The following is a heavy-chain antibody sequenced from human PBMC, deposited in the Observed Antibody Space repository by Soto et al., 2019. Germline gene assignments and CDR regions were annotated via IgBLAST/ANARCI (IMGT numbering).Heavy chain of an antibody. V-gene: IGHV1-2*04. CDR1: GYSFTGNS. CDR2: INPNNGGT. J-gene: IGHJ3*02. Sequence: ASVKVSCKASGYSFTGNSMHWVRQAPGQGLEWMGWINPNNGGTNYAQRFRGCVTMTRDTSVSTAYMDLNRLRSDDTAVYYWARASSGYGFDAFDIWGQGTMVTVSS. D-gene: IGHD5-12*01. CDR3: ARASSGYGFDAFDI.